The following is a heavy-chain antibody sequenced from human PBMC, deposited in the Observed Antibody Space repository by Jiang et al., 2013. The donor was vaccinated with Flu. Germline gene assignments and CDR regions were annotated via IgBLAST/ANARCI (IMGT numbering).Heavy chain of an antibody. CDR3: ASNTGTTDY. J-gene: IGHJ4*02. CDR1: IHLHQLL. D-gene: IGHD1-7*01. CDR2: INPSGGST. Sequence: EVKKPGAVSEGFLQGIWIHLHQLLYALGATGPGQGLEWMGIINPSGGSTSYAQKFQGRVTMTRDTSTSTVYMELSSLRSEDTAVYYCASNTGTTDYWGQGTLVTVSS. V-gene: IGHV1-46*01.